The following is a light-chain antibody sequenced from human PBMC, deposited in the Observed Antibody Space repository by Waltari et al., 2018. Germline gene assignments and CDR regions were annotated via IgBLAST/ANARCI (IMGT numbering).Light chain of an antibody. J-gene: IGKJ2*01. CDR3: QQRSSWPPFT. Sequence: EVVLTQSPATLSLSPGERATLSCRASQSVSSYLAWYQQKPGQAPRLLIYDASNRATGIPARFIGSGTVTDFTLTISSLEPEDFAVYYCQQRSSWPPFTFGQGTKLEIK. CDR1: QSVSSY. CDR2: DAS. V-gene: IGKV3-11*01.